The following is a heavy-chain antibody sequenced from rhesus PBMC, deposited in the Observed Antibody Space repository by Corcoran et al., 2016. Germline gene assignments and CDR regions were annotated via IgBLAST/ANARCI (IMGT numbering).Heavy chain of an antibody. V-gene: IGHV4S18*01. J-gene: IGHJ5-2*02. CDR3: ARREVDNSLDV. CDR1: GGSISRSYW. CDR2: VYGGSGST. Sequence: QVQLQESGPGLVKPSETLSLTCAVSGGSISRSYWWSWIRQSPGKGLEWIGYVYGGSGSTSYNPSLKSRVTISTDTSKNQFSLKRSSVTAADTAVYYCARREVDNSLDVWGRGVLVTVSS.